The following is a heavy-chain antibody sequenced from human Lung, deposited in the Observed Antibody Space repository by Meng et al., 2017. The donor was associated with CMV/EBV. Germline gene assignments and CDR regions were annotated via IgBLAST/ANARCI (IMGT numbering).Heavy chain of an antibody. CDR1: GFSFDKYA. D-gene: IGHD1-14*01. Sequence: SXKISCVLSGFSFDKYAVHWVRQAPGKGLEWVAGVSLDSERTGYADSVKGRFTVSRDNAKKAVYLQMNSLRTEDTALYYCGKDDLPGGCDFWGQGALVTFSS. CDR2: VSLDSERT. V-gene: IGHV3-9*01. J-gene: IGHJ4*02. CDR3: GKDDLPGGCDF.